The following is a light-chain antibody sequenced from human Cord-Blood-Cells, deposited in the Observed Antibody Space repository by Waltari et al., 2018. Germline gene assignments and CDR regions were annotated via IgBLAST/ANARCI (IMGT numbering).Light chain of an antibody. CDR1: QSISSY. Sequence: DIQLTQYPSRLFAYVGDRVTITCRASQSISSYLNWYQQKPGKAPKLLIYAASSLQSGVPSRFSGSGSGTDFTLTISSLQPEDFATYYCQQSYSTLWTFGQGTKVEIK. J-gene: IGKJ1*01. V-gene: IGKV1-39*01. CDR3: QQSYSTLWT. CDR2: AAS.